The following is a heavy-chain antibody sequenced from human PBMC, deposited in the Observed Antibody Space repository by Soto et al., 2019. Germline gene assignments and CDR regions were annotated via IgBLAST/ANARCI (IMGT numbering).Heavy chain of an antibody. CDR2: IYWDDDK. CDR3: AYSLEQWLDGGYGMDV. CDR1: GSSLSTSGVG. Sequence: SGPTLVNPTQTLTLTCTFSGSSLSTSGVGVGWIRQPPGKALEWLALIYWDDDKRYSPSLKSRLTITKDTSKNQVVLTMTNMDPVDTATYYCAYSLEQWLDGGYGMDVWGQGTTVTVSS. D-gene: IGHD6-19*01. V-gene: IGHV2-5*02. J-gene: IGHJ6*02.